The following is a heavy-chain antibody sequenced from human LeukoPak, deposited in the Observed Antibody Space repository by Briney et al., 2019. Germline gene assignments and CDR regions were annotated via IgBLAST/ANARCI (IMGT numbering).Heavy chain of an antibody. J-gene: IGHJ3*02. CDR3: VRGGAGATASDVFDI. V-gene: IGHV3-30*04. D-gene: IGHD5-12*01. Sequence: PGGSLRLSCAASGFTFSSYAMHWVRQAPGKGLEWVAIISYDGSKTYYADSVKGRFTISRDNSKNTLYLQMNSLRVEDTAIYYCVRGGAGATASDVFDIWGQGTMVTVSS. CDR2: ISYDGSKT. CDR1: GFTFSSYA.